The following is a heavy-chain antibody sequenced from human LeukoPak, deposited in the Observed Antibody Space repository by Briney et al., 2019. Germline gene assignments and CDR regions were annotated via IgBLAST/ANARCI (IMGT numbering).Heavy chain of an antibody. CDR1: GYTFTSYG. CDR2: ISAYNGNT. J-gene: IGHJ6*02. CDR3: AASTYGDPYYYGMDV. D-gene: IGHD4-17*01. V-gene: IGHV1-18*01. Sequence: ASVKVSCKASGYTFTSYGISWVRQAPGQGLEWMGWISAYNGNTNYAQKFQGRVTMTTDTSTSTAYMELRSLRSDDTAVYYCAASTYGDPYYYGMDVWGQGTTVTVSS.